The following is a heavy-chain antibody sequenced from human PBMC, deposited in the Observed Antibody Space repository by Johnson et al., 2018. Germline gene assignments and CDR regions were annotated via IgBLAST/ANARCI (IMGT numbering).Heavy chain of an antibody. J-gene: IGHJ3*02. CDR3: VKVMNYGSGTYYGVAFDM. V-gene: IGHV3-9*01. D-gene: IGHD3-10*01. CDR2: ISWNRGSI. Sequence: VQLVQSGGGLVQPGRSLRLSCAASGFTFDDYAMHWVRQAPGKGLEWVSGISWNRGSIGYADSVKGRFTISRDNAKHSLHLQMNSLRAEGPALYYCVKVMNYGSGTYYGVAFDMWVQGTMVTVSS. CDR1: GFTFDDYA.